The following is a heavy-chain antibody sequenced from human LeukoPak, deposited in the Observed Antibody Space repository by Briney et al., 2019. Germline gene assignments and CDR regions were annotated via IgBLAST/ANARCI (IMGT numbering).Heavy chain of an antibody. J-gene: IGHJ6*02. CDR3: ASRRYDSSGYQTQYYYGMDV. Sequence: GASVKVSCKASGGTFSSYAISWVRQAPGQGLEWMGGIIPIFGTANYAQKFQGRVTITADESTSTAYMELSSLRSEDTAVYYCASRRYDSSGYQTQYYYGMDVWGQGTTVTVSS. CDR2: IIPIFGTA. V-gene: IGHV1-69*13. CDR1: GGTFSSYA. D-gene: IGHD3-22*01.